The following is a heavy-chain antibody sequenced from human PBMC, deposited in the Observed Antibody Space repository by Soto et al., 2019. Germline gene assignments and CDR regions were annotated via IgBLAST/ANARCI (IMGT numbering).Heavy chain of an antibody. CDR2: ISGYNGNT. V-gene: IGHV1-18*01. Sequence: ASVKVSCKASGYTFTSYGISWVRQAPGQGLEWMGWISGYNGNTNLAQKLQGRVTMTTDTPTSTAFMELRSLRSDDTAVYYCAREPSITMVRGVPIGSYGMDVWGQGTTVTVSS. CDR1: GYTFTSYG. D-gene: IGHD3-10*01. CDR3: AREPSITMVRGVPIGSYGMDV. J-gene: IGHJ6*02.